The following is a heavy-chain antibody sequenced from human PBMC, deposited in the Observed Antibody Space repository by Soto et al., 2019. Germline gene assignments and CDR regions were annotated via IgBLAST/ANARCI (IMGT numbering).Heavy chain of an antibody. J-gene: IGHJ4*02. Sequence: QVELVESGGGLVKPGGSLRLSCAASGLSFSDYYMSWIRQAPGKGLEWIAYITSSRSTIYYADSVKGRFTISRNDAKNSLYLQLASVRAEDTSVYDRETVLRSANFNSGGKGTLVTVSS. CDR1: GLSFSDYY. CDR3: ETVLRSANFNS. V-gene: IGHV3-11*01. CDR2: ITSSRSTI. D-gene: IGHD3-16*01.